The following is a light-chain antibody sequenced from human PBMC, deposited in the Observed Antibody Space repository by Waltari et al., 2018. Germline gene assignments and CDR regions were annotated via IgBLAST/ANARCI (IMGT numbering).Light chain of an antibody. V-gene: IGKV3-15*01. J-gene: IGKJ2*01. CDR1: QNIGNN. Sequence: IVMLQSPDTLSVSPGERATLSCRASQNIGNNLAWYQQKPGQAPRLLIYGASSTAIGIPDRFSGSGSGTEFTLTISSLQAEDFAVYLCHQYNSWPPYTFGQGTKLEIK. CDR3: HQYNSWPPYT. CDR2: GAS.